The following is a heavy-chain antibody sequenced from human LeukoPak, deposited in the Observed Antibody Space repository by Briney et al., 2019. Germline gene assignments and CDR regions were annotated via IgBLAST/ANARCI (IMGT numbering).Heavy chain of an antibody. J-gene: IGHJ4*02. CDR3: ATSGGDYDSSGYYYY. CDR2: IYSGGST. Sequence: GGSLRLSCAASGFTFSSYGMHWVRQAPGKGLEWVSVIYSGGSTYYADFVKGRFTISRDNSKNTLYLQMNSLRAEDTAVYYCATSGGDYDSSGYYYYWGQGTLVTVSS. CDR1: GFTFSSYG. V-gene: IGHV3-NL1*01. D-gene: IGHD3-22*01.